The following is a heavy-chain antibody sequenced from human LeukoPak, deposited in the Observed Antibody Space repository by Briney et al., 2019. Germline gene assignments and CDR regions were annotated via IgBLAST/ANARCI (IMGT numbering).Heavy chain of an antibody. CDR3: ATSVYGDYTVLIDY. J-gene: IGHJ4*02. Sequence: GASVKVSCKVSGYTLTELSMHWVRQAPGKGLEWMGGFDPEDGETINAQNFQGRVTMTEDTSTDTAYMELSSLRSEDTAVYYCATSVYGDYTVLIDYWGQGTLVTVSS. CDR1: GYTLTELS. CDR2: FDPEDGET. V-gene: IGHV1-24*01. D-gene: IGHD4-17*01.